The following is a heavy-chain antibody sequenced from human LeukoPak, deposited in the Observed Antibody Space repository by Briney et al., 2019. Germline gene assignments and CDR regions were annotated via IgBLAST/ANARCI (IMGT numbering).Heavy chain of an antibody. V-gene: IGHV4-34*01. CDR3: ARGRVIVATIIFLIRENWFDP. Sequence: PSETLSLTCTVSGGSISRYLWSWIRQPPGKGLEWIGEINHSGSTNYNPSLKSRVTISVDTSKNQFSLKLSSVTAADTAVYYCARGRVIVATIIFLIRENWFDPWGQGTLVTVSS. CDR2: INHSGST. D-gene: IGHD5-12*01. CDR1: GGSISRYL. J-gene: IGHJ5*02.